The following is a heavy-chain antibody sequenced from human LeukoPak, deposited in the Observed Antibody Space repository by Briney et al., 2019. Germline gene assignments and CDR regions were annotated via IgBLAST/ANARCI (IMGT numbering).Heavy chain of an antibody. D-gene: IGHD3-16*01. CDR3: ARDLAVKGDRDAFDI. Sequence: KAGGSLRLSCTASGFTFSSYSMNWVRQAPGKGLEWVSSISSGSAFIYYADSVKGRFTISRDNAKKSLYLQMNSLRAEDTAVYYCARDLAVKGDRDAFDIWGRGTMVTVSP. J-gene: IGHJ3*02. CDR2: ISSGSAFI. CDR1: GFTFSSYS. V-gene: IGHV3-21*01.